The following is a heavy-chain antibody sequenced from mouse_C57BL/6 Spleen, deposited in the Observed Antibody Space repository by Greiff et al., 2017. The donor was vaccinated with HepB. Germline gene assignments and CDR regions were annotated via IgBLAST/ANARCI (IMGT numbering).Heavy chain of an antibody. Sequence: EVQGVESGGGLVKPGGSLKLSCAASGFTFSSYAMSWVRQTPEKRLEWVATISDGGSYTYYPDNVKGRFTISRDNAKNNLYLQMSHLKSEDTAMYYCARDRGYYVYYFDYWGQGTTLTVSS. D-gene: IGHD2-3*01. CDR1: GFTFSSYA. CDR2: ISDGGSYT. V-gene: IGHV5-4*01. CDR3: ARDRGYYVYYFDY. J-gene: IGHJ2*01.